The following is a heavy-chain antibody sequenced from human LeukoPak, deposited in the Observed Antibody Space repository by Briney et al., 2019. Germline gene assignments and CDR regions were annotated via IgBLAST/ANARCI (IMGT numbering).Heavy chain of an antibody. V-gene: IGHV3-15*01. CDR3: TKDIGYFDY. CDR1: GFTFSKAW. J-gene: IGHJ4*02. Sequence: GGSLRLSCAASGFTFSKAWMSWVRQASGKGLEWVGRFKSKTDGGTTDYAAPVKGRFIVSRDDSKNTLYLQMNSLRTEDTAVYFCTKDIGYFDYWGQGSLVTDSS. CDR2: FKSKTDGGTT.